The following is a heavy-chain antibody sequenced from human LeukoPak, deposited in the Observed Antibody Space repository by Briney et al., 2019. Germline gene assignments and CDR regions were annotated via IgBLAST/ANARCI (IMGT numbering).Heavy chain of an antibody. D-gene: IGHD1-1*01. CDR2: ISGSGGTT. Sequence: GGSLRLSCAASGFTFSSYALSWVRQAPGRGLEWVSAISGSGGTTYYADSVKGRFTISNDNSKNTLYLQMDSLRAEDTAVYYCARDWNVWYFDYWGQGTLVTVSS. V-gene: IGHV3-23*01. CDR1: GFTFSSYA. CDR3: ARDWNVWYFDY. J-gene: IGHJ4*02.